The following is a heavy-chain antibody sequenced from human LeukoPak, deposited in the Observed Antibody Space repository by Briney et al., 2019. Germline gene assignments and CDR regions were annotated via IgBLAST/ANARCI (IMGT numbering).Heavy chain of an antibody. CDR3: ARGSRPVTSYFAY. CDR1: GGTFISYA. J-gene: IGHJ4*02. CDR2: IIPVLGIT. D-gene: IGHD4-17*01. V-gene: IGHV1-69*04. Sequence: EASVKVSCKASGGTFISYAICWVRQAPGQGLEWMGRIIPVLGITAYAQKLEGRVTITADKSTSTAYMEPSSLRSEDTDVYYCARGSRPVTSYFAYSGQATLVTASS.